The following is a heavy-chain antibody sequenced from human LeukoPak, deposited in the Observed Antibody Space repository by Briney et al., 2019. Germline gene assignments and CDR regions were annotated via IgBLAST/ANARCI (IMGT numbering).Heavy chain of an antibody. J-gene: IGHJ5*02. CDR3: AKSSWGLFDP. Sequence: SETLSLTCTVSGYSISSGYYWGWIRQPPGKGLEWIGSIYHSGSTYYNPSLKSRVTISVDASKNQFSLRLSSVTAADTAMYYCAKSSWGLFDPWGQGTLVTVSS. CDR2: IYHSGST. CDR1: GYSISSGYY. V-gene: IGHV4-38-2*02. D-gene: IGHD1-26*01.